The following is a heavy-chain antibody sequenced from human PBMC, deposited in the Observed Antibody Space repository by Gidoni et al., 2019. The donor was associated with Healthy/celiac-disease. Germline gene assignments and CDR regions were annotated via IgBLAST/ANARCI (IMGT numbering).Heavy chain of an antibody. V-gene: IGHV3-30*18. D-gene: IGHD3-9*01. CDR1: GFPFSSYG. J-gene: IGHJ4*02. CDR2: ISYDGSNK. CDR3: AKPYDILTGYYKGTPDY. Sequence: QVQLVESGGGVVQPGRSLRLSCAASGFPFSSYGMHWVRQAPGTGLEWVAVISYDGSNKYYADSVKGRFTISRDNSKNTLYLQMNSLRAEDTAVYYCAKPYDILTGYYKGTPDYWGQGTLVTVSS.